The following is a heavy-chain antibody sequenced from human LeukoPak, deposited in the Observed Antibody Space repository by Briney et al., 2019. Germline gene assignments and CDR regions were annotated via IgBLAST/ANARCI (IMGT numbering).Heavy chain of an antibody. CDR1: GGSISSSY. Sequence: PSETLSLTCTVSGGSISSSYWTWIRQPPGKGLEWIGYIYTSGGTNYNPSLKSRVTISVDTSKSQFSLNLSSVTAADTAVYFCARRRSGGRDFDYWGQGTLVTVPS. CDR3: ARRRSGGRDFDY. J-gene: IGHJ4*02. CDR2: IYTSGGT. D-gene: IGHD2-15*01. V-gene: IGHV4-4*09.